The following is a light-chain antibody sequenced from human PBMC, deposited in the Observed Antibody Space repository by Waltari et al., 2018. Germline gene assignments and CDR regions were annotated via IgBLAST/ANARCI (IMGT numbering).Light chain of an antibody. CDR2: GAS. Sequence: EIVLTQSPGTLPFSPVERATLSCRAKQRISNIYLAWYQQKSGQAPGLLIYGASYRPTGIPDRFSGSGSGTDFTLTIDRVEPEDVAVYYCQQYGRSPYTFGQGTRLEI. V-gene: IGKV3-20*01. CDR1: QRISNIY. CDR3: QQYGRSPYT. J-gene: IGKJ2*01.